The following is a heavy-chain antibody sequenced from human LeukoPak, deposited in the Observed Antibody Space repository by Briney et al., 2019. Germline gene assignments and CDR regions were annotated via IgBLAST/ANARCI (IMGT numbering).Heavy chain of an antibody. V-gene: IGHV3-53*01. D-gene: IGHD4-17*01. CDR3: ARDLYGVSHDY. J-gene: IGHJ4*02. Sequence: GGCLRLSCAASGFTVSSNYMNWVRQAAGKGLEWVSVIYSSGSTYYADSVKGRFTISRDNSKNTLYLQMNSLRAEDTAVYYCARDLYGVSHDYWGQGTPVTVSS. CDR1: GFTVSSNY. CDR2: IYSSGST.